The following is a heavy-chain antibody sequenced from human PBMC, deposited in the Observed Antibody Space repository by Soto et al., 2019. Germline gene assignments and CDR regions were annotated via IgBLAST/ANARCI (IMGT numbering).Heavy chain of an antibody. V-gene: IGHV5-51*01. Sequence: GESLKISCKGSGYNFTTYWIGWVRQVPGKGLEWMGLIYPGDSDTRYSPSFQGQVTISADKSISAAYLQWSSLEASDTATYYCARQTCGGDCYSTLHFDLWGQGTLVTAPQ. CDR1: GYNFTTYW. CDR3: ARQTCGGDCYSTLHFDL. J-gene: IGHJ1*01. D-gene: IGHD2-21*02. CDR2: IYPGDSDT.